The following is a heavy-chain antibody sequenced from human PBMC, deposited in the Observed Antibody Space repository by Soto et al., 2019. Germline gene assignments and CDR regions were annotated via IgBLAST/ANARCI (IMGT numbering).Heavy chain of an antibody. CDR1: GGSIYNSDYY. CDR2: IDYNGVT. CDR3: GKVLVAATKSTDSDS. Sequence: SETQSLTCAVSGGSIYNSDYYWGWVRQPPAKGLEWIGNIDYNGVTSYNPSLKTRVTISRDTSRNQFSLKLTSVTAADKALYSCGKVLVAATKSTDSDSWGAGILVTVSS. V-gene: IGHV4-39*01. D-gene: IGHD2-15*01. J-gene: IGHJ4*02.